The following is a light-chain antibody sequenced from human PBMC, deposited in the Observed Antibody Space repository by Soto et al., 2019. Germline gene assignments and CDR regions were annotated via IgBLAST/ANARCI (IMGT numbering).Light chain of an antibody. CDR1: SGHSSYA. Sequence: QLVLTQSPSASASLGASVKLTCTLSSGHSSYAIAWHQQQPEKGPRYLMKLDSDGSHTTGDAIPDRFSGSSSGAERYLTISSLQAEDEADYYCQTWGTGIHVVFGGGTKLTVL. J-gene: IGLJ2*01. CDR2: LDSDGSH. CDR3: QTWGTGIHVV. V-gene: IGLV4-69*01.